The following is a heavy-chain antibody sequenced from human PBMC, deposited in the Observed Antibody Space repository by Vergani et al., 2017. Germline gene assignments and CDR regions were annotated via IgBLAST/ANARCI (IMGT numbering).Heavy chain of an antibody. Sequence: VQLLESGGGLVQPGGSLRLSCAASGFTFSSYGMHWVRQAPGKGLEWVAVIWYDGSNKYYADSVKGRFTISRDNSKNTLYLQMNSLRAEDTAVYYCARVGVLGDSYFLDVWGKGTTVTVSS. D-gene: IGHD2-8*01. CDR3: ARVGVLGDSYFLDV. CDR2: IWYDGSNK. V-gene: IGHV3-33*08. J-gene: IGHJ6*04. CDR1: GFTFSSYG.